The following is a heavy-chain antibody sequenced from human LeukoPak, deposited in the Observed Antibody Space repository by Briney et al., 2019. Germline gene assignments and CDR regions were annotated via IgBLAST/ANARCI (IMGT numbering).Heavy chain of an antibody. CDR1: GGSISSYY. CDR3: ARDRADIVAMITWGYYFDY. J-gene: IGHJ4*02. V-gene: IGHV4-59*01. CDR2: IYNSGST. D-gene: IGHD5-12*01. Sequence: SETLSLTCRVSGGSISSYYWSGIRQPPGKGLEGIGYIYNSGSTNYNPSLKSQVTISVDTSKNQFSLTLSSVTAADTGVYYCARDRADIVAMITWGYYFDYWGQGTLVTVSS.